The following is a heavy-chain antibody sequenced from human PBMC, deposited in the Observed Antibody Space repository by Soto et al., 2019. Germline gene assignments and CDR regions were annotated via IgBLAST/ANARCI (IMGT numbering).Heavy chain of an antibody. CDR2: ISYDGSNK. Sequence: QVQLVESGGGVVQPGRSLRLSCAASGFTFSSYGMHWVRQAPGKGLEWVAVISYDGSNKYYADSVKGRFTISRDNSKNTLYLQMNSLRGEDTAVYYCAKERRPIVVVPAARDYSSSVRFDYWGQGTLVTVSS. V-gene: IGHV3-30*18. CDR1: GFTFSSYG. J-gene: IGHJ4*02. CDR3: AKERRPIVVVPAARDYSSSVRFDY. D-gene: IGHD2-2*01.